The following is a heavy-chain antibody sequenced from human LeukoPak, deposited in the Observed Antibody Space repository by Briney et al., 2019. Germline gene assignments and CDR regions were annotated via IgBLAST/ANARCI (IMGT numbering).Heavy chain of an antibody. D-gene: IGHD3-22*01. V-gene: IGHV1-24*01. Sequence: ASVKVSCKVSGYTLTELSMHWVRQARGKGLEGMGGFDPEDGETVYAQKFQGRVTMTEDTSTGTAFMELSSLRSEDTAVYYCATGNYYDKSGYYPSGYWGQGTLVTVSS. CDR1: GYTLTELS. CDR2: FDPEDGET. J-gene: IGHJ4*02. CDR3: ATGNYYDKSGYYPSGY.